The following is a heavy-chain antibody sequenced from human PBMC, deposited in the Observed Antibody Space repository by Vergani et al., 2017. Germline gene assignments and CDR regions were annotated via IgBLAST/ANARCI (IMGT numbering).Heavy chain of an antibody. CDR2: IKQDGSEK. J-gene: IGHJ4*02. Sequence: EVQLVESGGGLVQPGGSLRLSCAASGFTFSSYWMSWVRQAPGKGLEWVANIKQDGSEKYYVDSVKGRFTISRDNSKNSLYLQMNSLRAEDTAVYYCARDFSLTKGYCCGGSCYSNGIDYWGQGTLVTVSS. V-gene: IGHV3-7*01. CDR1: GFTFSSYW. D-gene: IGHD2-15*01. CDR3: ARDFSLTKGYCCGGSCYSNGIDY.